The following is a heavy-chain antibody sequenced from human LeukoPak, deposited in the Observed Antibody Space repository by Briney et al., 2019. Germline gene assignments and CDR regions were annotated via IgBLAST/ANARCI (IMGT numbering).Heavy chain of an antibody. CDR2: INHSGST. V-gene: IGHV4-34*01. CDR1: GFRFSDYY. CDR3: ARGLVDYGSGSYYNIDY. Sequence: GSLRLSCAASGFRFSDYYMSWIRQPPGKGLEWIGEINHSGSTNYNPSLKSRVTISVDTSKNQFSLKLSSVTAADTAVYYCARGLVDYGSGSYYNIDYWGQGTLVTVSS. J-gene: IGHJ4*02. D-gene: IGHD3-10*01.